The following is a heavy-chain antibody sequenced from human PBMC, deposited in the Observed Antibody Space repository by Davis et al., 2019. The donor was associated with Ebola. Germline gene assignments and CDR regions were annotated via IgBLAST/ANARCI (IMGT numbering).Heavy chain of an antibody. Sequence: PSETLSLTCTVSGGSISSGYYWGWIRQPPGKGLEWIGSIYHSGSTYYNPSLKSRVTISVDTSKNQFSLKLSSVTAADTAVYYCASHLGPGTDAFDIWGQGTMVTVSS. CDR3: ASHLGPGTDAFDI. CDR2: IYHSGST. J-gene: IGHJ3*02. V-gene: IGHV4-38-2*02. D-gene: IGHD7-27*01. CDR1: GGSISSGYY.